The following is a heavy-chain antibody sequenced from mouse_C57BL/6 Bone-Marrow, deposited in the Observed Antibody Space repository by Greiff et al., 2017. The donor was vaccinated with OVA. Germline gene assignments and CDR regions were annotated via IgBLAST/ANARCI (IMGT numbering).Heavy chain of an antibody. Sequence: DVKLQESGPVLVKPGPSVKISCKASGFTFTDYYMHWVKQSHGKSLEWIGLVYPYNGGTSYNQKFKGKATLTVDTSSSTAYMELNSLTSEDSAVYYCAREYYYGSSQYFDVWGTGTTVTVSS. CDR1: GFTFTDYY. V-gene: IGHV1-36*01. CDR2: VYPYNGGT. D-gene: IGHD1-1*01. CDR3: AREYYYGSSQYFDV. J-gene: IGHJ1*03.